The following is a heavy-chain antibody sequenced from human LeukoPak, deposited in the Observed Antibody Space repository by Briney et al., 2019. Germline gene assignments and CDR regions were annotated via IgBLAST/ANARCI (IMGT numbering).Heavy chain of an antibody. J-gene: IGHJ4*02. Sequence: SETLSLTCTVSGDSISSYYWSWIRQPAGKGLEWVGRIYASGTTNYNPSLKSRVTMSVDTSNNEFSLNLLSVTAAATAVFYYARQGMGDHRVFDYWGQGTLVTVSS. CDR1: GDSISSYY. CDR2: IYASGTT. D-gene: IGHD2-21*02. CDR3: ARQGMGDHRVFDY. V-gene: IGHV4-4*07.